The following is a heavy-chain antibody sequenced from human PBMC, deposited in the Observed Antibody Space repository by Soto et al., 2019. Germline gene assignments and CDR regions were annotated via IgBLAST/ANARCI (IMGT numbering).Heavy chain of an antibody. J-gene: IGHJ5*02. CDR3: ARVGQAENWFDP. V-gene: IGHV1-2*02. CDR2: INPNSGFT. D-gene: IGHD1-26*01. Sequence: ASVKVSCMASGYTFTGYFIYWVRQAPGQGLEWMGWINPNSGFTNYVQRFQGRVTMTSERSISTAYMELRRLRSDDTAVYYCARVGQAENWFDPWGQGTLVTV. CDR1: GYTFTGYF.